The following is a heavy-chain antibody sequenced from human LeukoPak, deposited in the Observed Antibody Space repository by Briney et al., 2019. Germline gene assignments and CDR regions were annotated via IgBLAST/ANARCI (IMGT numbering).Heavy chain of an antibody. V-gene: IGHV4-34*01. CDR1: GGSFSYYY. CDR3: AIRKYYDILTGYRKIPTSGFDP. D-gene: IGHD3-9*01. CDR2: INHSGST. Sequence: PSETLSLTCAVYGGSFSYYYWSWIRQPPGKTLEWIGEINHSGSTNYNPSLKSRVTISVDTSKNQFSLKLSSVTAADTAVYYRAIRKYYDILTGYRKIPTSGFDPWGQGTLVTVSS. J-gene: IGHJ5*02.